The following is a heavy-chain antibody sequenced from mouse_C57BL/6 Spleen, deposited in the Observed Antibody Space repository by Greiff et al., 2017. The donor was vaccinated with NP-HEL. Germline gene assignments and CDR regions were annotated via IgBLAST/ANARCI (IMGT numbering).Heavy chain of an antibody. J-gene: IGHJ4*01. CDR3: ASGRLRNGAMDY. V-gene: IGHV1-82*01. CDR1: GYAFSSSW. CDR2: IYPGDGDT. Sequence: QVQLKESGPELVKPGASVKISCKASGYAFSSSWMNWVKQRPGKGLEWIGRIYPGDGDTNYNGKFKGKATLTADKSSSTAYMQLSSLTSEDSAVYFCASGRLRNGAMDYWGQGTSVTVSS. D-gene: IGHD1-1*01.